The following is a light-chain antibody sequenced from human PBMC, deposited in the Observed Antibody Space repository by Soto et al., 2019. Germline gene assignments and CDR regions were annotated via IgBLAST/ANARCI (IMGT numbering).Light chain of an antibody. J-gene: IGKJ1*01. CDR3: QKLNSHPPGWT. CDR1: QGISSY. V-gene: IGKV1-9*01. CDR2: AAS. Sequence: DIQLTQSPSFLSASVGDRVTITCRASQGISSYLAWYQQKPGKAPNLLIYAASTLQSGVPSRFSGSESGTEFTLTISSLQPENFATYCCQKLNSHPPGWTFGQGTKVKIK.